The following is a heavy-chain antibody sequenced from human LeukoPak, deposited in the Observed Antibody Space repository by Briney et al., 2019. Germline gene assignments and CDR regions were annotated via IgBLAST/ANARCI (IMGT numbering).Heavy chain of an antibody. D-gene: IGHD3-22*01. CDR1: GFTFSTYW. CDR2: IKSDGSST. CDR3: AREKTFYDSSGYSYSGFDY. V-gene: IGHV3-74*01. J-gene: IGHJ4*02. Sequence: GGSLRLSCGAFGFTFSTYWMHWVRQAPGKRLVWVPRIKSDGSSTTYADSVKGRFTISRDNAKNTLYLQMHSLRAEDTAVYYCAREKTFYDSSGYSYSGFDYWGQGTLVTVSS.